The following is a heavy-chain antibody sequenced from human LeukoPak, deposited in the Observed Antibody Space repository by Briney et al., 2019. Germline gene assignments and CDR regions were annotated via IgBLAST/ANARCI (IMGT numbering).Heavy chain of an antibody. V-gene: IGHV3-53*01. D-gene: IGHD3-22*01. CDR2: IYSGGHT. CDR3: AREGGYYSDSSAGYSAL. Sequence: GESLRLSCAASGFTVSSKYMSWVRQAPGKGLEWVSVIYSGGHTFYADSVKGRFTISRDNSKNTLYLQMNSLRAEDTAVYYCAREGGYYSDSSAGYSALWGRGTLVTVSS. J-gene: IGHJ2*01. CDR1: GFTVSSKY.